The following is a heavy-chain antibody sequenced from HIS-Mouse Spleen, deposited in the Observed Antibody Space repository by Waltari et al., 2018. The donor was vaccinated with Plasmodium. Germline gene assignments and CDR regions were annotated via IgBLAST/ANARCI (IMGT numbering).Heavy chain of an antibody. D-gene: IGHD2-15*01. Sequence: QVQLVESGGGVVQPGRSLRLPCAASGFTFNSYAMHWVRQAPGKGLVWVAVISYDGSNKYYADSVKGRFTISRDNSKNTLYLQMNSLRAEDTAVYYCARDRRLAFDYWGQGTLVTVSS. CDR2: ISYDGSNK. V-gene: IGHV3-30-3*01. J-gene: IGHJ4*02. CDR1: GFTFNSYA. CDR3: ARDRRLAFDY.